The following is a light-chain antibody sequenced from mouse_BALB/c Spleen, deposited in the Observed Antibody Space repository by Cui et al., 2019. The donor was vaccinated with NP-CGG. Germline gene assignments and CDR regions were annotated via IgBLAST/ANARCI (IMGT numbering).Light chain of an antibody. V-gene: IGLV1*01. CDR3: ALWYSNHWV. CDR1: TGAVTTNNY. CDR2: GTN. J-gene: IGLJ1*01. Sequence: QAVVTQKSALTTSPGETVTLTCRSSTGAVTTNNYANWVQEKPDHLFTGLIGGTNNRAPGVPARFSGSLIGDKAALTITGAQTEDEAIYFCALWYSNHWVFGGGTKVTVL.